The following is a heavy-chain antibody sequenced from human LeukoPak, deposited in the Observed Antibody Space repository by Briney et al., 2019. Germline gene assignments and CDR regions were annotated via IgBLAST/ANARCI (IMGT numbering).Heavy chain of an antibody. Sequence: ASVKVSCKASGYTFTGYYIHWVRQAPGQGLEWMGWINPNSGGTNYAPKFQGRVTMARDTSISTAYMELSRLTFDDTTIYYCATTLHIVVVTWHAFDIWGQGTMVTVSS. CDR3: ATTLHIVVVTWHAFDI. J-gene: IGHJ3*02. D-gene: IGHD2-21*02. V-gene: IGHV1-2*02. CDR2: INPNSGGT. CDR1: GYTFTGYY.